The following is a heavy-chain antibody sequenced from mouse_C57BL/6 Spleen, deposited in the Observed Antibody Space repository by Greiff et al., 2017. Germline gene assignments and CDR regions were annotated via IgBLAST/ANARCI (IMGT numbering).Heavy chain of an antibody. J-gene: IGHJ3*01. CDR2: INPSSGYT. Sequence: QVQLQQSGAELAKPGASVKLSCKASGYTFTSYWMHWVKQRPGQGLEWIGYINPSSGYTKYNQKFKDKATLTADNSSSTAYMQLSSLTYEDSAVYYCAREKDGYYGGGWAYGGQGTLVTVSA. CDR3: AREKDGYYGGGWAY. CDR1: GYTFTSYW. V-gene: IGHV1-7*01. D-gene: IGHD2-3*01.